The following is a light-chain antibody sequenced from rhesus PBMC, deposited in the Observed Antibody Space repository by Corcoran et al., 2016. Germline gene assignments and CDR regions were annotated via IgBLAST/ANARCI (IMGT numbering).Light chain of an antibody. J-gene: IGKJ2*01. CDR3: QQYNNWNS. Sequence: EIVMTQSPATLSLSPGETATLSCRASESVGSYIVWYQQKPGQAPKLLVLSTDFRVTGIPERFSGSGSGTEFTLTFSSLEPEDVRVYYCQQYNNWNSFGQGTKVEIK. CDR1: ESVGSY. CDR2: STD. V-gene: IGKV3-40*03.